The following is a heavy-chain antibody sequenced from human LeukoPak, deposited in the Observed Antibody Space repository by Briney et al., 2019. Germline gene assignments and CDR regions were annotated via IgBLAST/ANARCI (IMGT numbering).Heavy chain of an antibody. CDR2: IIPIFGTA. V-gene: IGHV1-69*13. CDR3: ARHTLKHYYDSSGYPLSNWFDP. CDR1: GGTFISYA. D-gene: IGHD3-22*01. Sequence: SVKVSCKASGGTFISYAISWVRQAPGQGLEWMGGIIPIFGTANYAQKFQGRVTITADESTSTAYMELSSLRSEDTAVYYCARHTLKHYYDSSGYPLSNWFDPWGQGTLVTVSS. J-gene: IGHJ5*02.